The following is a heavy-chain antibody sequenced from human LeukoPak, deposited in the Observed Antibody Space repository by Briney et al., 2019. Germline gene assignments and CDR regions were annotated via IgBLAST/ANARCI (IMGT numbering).Heavy chain of an antibody. J-gene: IGHJ1*01. CDR2: IYYSGST. CDR1: GGSISSGGYY. V-gene: IGHV4-31*03. CDR3: AGSYYYDSSGYGYFQH. D-gene: IGHD3-22*01. Sequence: SETLSLTCTVSGGSISSGGYYWSWIRQHPGKGLEWIGYIYYSGSTYYNPSLKSRVTISVDTSKNQFSLKLSSVTAADTAVYYCAGSYYYDSSGYGYFQHWGQGTLVTVSS.